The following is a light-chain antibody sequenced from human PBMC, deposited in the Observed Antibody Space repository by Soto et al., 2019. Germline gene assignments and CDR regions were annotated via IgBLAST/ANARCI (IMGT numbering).Light chain of an antibody. CDR1: QGISSY. J-gene: IGKJ1*01. CDR3: HQSNSYWT. V-gene: IGKV1-9*01. Sequence: DIQVTQSPSFLSSTIRYRVTITCRASQGISSYLAWYQQKPGKDPKILIYTASTLQSGVPSRFSGSGSGTEFTLTISNLQPDDFATYSCHQSNSYWTFGQGSKGAI. CDR2: TAS.